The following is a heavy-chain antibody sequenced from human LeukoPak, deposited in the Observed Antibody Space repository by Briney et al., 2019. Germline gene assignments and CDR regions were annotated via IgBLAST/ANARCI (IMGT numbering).Heavy chain of an antibody. J-gene: IGHJ4*02. CDR3: ARYVWGSYPTFEDY. D-gene: IGHD3-16*02. CDR1: GGSISSYY. V-gene: IGHV4-59*01. CDR2: IYYSGST. Sequence: PSETLSLTCTVSGGSISSYYWSWIRQPPGKGLEWTGYIYYSGSTNYNPSLKSRVTISVDTSKNQFSLKLSSVTAADTAVYYCARYVWGSYPTFEDYWGQRTLVTVSS.